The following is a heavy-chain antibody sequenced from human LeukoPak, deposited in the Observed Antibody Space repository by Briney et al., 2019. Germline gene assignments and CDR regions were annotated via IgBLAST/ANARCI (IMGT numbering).Heavy chain of an antibody. CDR2: ISAYNGNT. CDR3: ARVTYYYDSSGYSRLDYYYGMDV. J-gene: IGHJ6*02. V-gene: IGHV1-18*01. CDR1: GYTFTSYG. Sequence: GASVKVSCKASGYTFTSYGISWVRQAPGQGLEWMGWISAYNGNTNYAQKLQVRVTMTTDTSTSTAYMELRSLRSDDTAVYYCARVTYYYDSSGYSRLDYYYGMDVWGQGTTVTVSS. D-gene: IGHD3-22*01.